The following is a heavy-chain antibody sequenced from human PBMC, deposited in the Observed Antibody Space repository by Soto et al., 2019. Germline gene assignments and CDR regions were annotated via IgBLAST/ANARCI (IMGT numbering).Heavy chain of an antibody. J-gene: IGHJ6*02. Sequence: VGSLRLSCAASGFTFSSYAMSWVRQAPGKGLEWVSAISGSGGSTYYADSVKGRFTISRDNSKNTLYLQMNSLRAEDTAVYYCAKEEGTGTTLYYYYYGMDVWGQGTTVTVSS. CDR3: AKEEGTGTTLYYYYYGMDV. V-gene: IGHV3-23*01. CDR2: ISGSGGST. CDR1: GFTFSSYA. D-gene: IGHD1-7*01.